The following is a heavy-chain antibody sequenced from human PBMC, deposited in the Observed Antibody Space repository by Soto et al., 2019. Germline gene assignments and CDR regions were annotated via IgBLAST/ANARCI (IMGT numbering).Heavy chain of an antibody. Sequence: EVQLLESGGGLVQPGGSLRLSCAASGFTFSNYAMTWVRQAAGKGLEWVASISGPGGSTYYADSVQGRFTVSRDNSKNTLFLQMNSLRAEETALYYCARDERIAVAGTDTWGQGILVTVTS. V-gene: IGHV3-23*01. J-gene: IGHJ5*02. CDR2: ISGPGGST. D-gene: IGHD6-19*01. CDR1: GFTFSNYA. CDR3: ARDERIAVAGTDT.